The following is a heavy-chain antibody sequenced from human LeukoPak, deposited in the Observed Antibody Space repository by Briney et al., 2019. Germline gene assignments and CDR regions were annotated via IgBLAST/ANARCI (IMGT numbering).Heavy chain of an antibody. CDR2: INAGNGNT. CDR3: ARGRGTYSYYYYYYMDV. D-gene: IGHD3-16*01. J-gene: IGHJ6*03. Sequence: ASVKVSCKASGYTFTSNAMHWVRQAPGQRLEWMGWINAGNGNTKYSQEFQGRVTITRDTSASTAYMELSSLRSEDMAVYYCARGRGTYSYYYYYYMDVWGKGTTVTVSS. V-gene: IGHV1-3*03. CDR1: GYTFTSNA.